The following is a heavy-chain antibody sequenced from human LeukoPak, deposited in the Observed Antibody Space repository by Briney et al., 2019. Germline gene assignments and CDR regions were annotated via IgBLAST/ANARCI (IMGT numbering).Heavy chain of an antibody. V-gene: IGHV4-38-2*01. CDR1: GYSISSGYY. CDR2: IYHSGST. D-gene: IGHD3/OR15-3a*01. Sequence: SETLSLTCAVSGYSISSGYYWGWIRQPPGKGLEWIGRIYHSGSTYYNPSLKSRVTISVDTSKNQFSLKLSSVTAADTAVYYCARKSLDLYYFDYWGQGTLVTVSS. CDR3: ARKSLDLYYFDY. J-gene: IGHJ4*02.